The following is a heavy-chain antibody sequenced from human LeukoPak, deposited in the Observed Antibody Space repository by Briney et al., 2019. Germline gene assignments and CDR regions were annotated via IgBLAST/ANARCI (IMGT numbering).Heavy chain of an antibody. Sequence: ASVKVSCKASGYTFTSYYMHWVRQAPGQGLEWMGIINPSGGSTSYAQKFQGRVTMTRDTSTSTVYMELSSLRSEDTAVYYCTRRLWAYCGGDCYAQFFDPWGQGTLVTVSS. V-gene: IGHV1-46*01. CDR2: INPSGGST. CDR1: GYTFTSYY. D-gene: IGHD2-21*02. CDR3: TRRLWAYCGGDCYAQFFDP. J-gene: IGHJ5*02.